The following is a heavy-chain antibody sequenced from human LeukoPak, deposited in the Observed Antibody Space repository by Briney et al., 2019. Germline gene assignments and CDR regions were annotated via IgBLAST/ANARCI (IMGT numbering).Heavy chain of an antibody. CDR1: GDIFTRCG. CDR3: ARAGAEVTSHFDS. V-gene: IGHV1-18*01. Sequence: ASVKVSCKASGDIFTRCGVSWVRQAPGQGLEWVGWIGSYNGNTNYAQRLQDRITVTTDTSTSTAYMELSSLRSDDTAMYYCARAGAEVTSHFDSWGQGTLVTVSS. CDR2: IGSYNGNT. D-gene: IGHD2-21*02. J-gene: IGHJ4*02.